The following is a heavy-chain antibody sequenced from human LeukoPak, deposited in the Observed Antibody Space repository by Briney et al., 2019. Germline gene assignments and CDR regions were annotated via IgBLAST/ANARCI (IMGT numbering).Heavy chain of an antibody. CDR2: FDPEDGET. V-gene: IGHV1-24*01. CDR1: GYTLTELS. Sequence: GGSVKDSGMVSGYTLTELSMQWVRQAPGKELEWMGGFDPEDGETIYAQKFQGRVTMTEDTSTDTAYMELSSLRSEDTAVYYCATAYYYDSSGYYYYGMDVWGQGTTVTVSS. J-gene: IGHJ6*02. CDR3: ATAYYYDSSGYYYYGMDV. D-gene: IGHD3-22*01.